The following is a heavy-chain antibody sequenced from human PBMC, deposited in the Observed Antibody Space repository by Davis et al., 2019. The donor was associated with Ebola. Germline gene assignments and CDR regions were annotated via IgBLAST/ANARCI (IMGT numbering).Heavy chain of an antibody. J-gene: IGHJ4*02. V-gene: IGHV3-74*01. CDR1: GFTVSNYW. CDR2: IKSDGSIT. CDR3: VRDTGRTPDF. D-gene: IGHD4-17*01. Sequence: GESLKISCAASGFTVSNYWIHWVRQAPGKGLVWVSIIKSDGSITRYADSVKGRFTVSRDNAKNTLYLQMNSLRPEDTAVYYCVRDTGRTPDFWGQGALVTVSS.